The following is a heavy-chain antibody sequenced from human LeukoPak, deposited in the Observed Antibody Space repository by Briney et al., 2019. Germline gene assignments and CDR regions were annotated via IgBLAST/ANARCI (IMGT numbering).Heavy chain of an antibody. V-gene: IGHV4-30-4*01. J-gene: IGHJ3*02. CDR3: ARAPPYAHDAFDI. Sequence: SETLSLTCTVSGGSISSGDYYWSWLRQPPGKGLEWIGYIYYSGSTYYNPSLKSRVTISVDTSKNQFSLKLSSVTAADTAVYYCARAPPYAHDAFDIWGQGTMVTVSS. CDR2: IYYSGST. CDR1: GGSISSGDYY.